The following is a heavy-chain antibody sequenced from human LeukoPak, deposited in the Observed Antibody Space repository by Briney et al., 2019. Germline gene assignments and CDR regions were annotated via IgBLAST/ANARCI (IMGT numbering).Heavy chain of an antibody. V-gene: IGHV3-7*01. CDR2: IKQDGSQK. Sequence: GGSLRLSCAASGFTFSDYFMSWIRQAPGKGLEWVANIKQDGSQKYYVDSVKGRFTISRDNAKNSLYLQMNSLGAEDTAMYYCAKDYIYGGWGNAFDIWGQGTKVTVSS. D-gene: IGHD5-18*01. J-gene: IGHJ3*02. CDR3: AKDYIYGGWGNAFDI. CDR1: GFTFSDYF.